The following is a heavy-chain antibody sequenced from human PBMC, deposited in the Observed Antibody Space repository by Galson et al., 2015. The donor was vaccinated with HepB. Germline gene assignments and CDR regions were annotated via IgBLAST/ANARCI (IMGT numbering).Heavy chain of an antibody. Sequence: SCKASGYTFTGYYMHWVRQAPGQGLEWMGRINPNSGGTNYAQKFQGRVTMTRDTSISTAYMELSRLRSDDTAVYYCARDEGYGGKNYYYYMDVWGKGTTVTVSS. CDR3: ARDEGYGGKNYYYYMDV. V-gene: IGHV1-2*06. J-gene: IGHJ6*03. CDR1: GYTFTGYY. D-gene: IGHD4-23*01. CDR2: INPNSGGT.